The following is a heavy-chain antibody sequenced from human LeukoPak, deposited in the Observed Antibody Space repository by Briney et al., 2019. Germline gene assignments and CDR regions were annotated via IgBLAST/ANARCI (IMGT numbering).Heavy chain of an antibody. CDR1: GFTFGSYW. CDR2: INSVGSST. V-gene: IGHV3-74*01. Sequence: GGSLRLSCAASGFTFGSYWMHWVRQAPGKGLVWVSRINSVGSSTDYADSVKGRFTMSRDNAKNTLFLQMSSLRAEDTAIYYCAGGLSVNWFDPWGQGTLVTVSS. J-gene: IGHJ5*02. D-gene: IGHD3-16*01. CDR3: AGGLSVNWFDP.